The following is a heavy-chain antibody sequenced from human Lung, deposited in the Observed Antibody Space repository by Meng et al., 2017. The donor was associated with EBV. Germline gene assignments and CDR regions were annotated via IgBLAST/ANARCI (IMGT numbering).Heavy chain of an antibody. D-gene: IGHD1-7*01. CDR1: GSTFSTSA. CDR3: ARREELLGDLDY. V-gene: IGHV3-23*01. J-gene: IGHJ4*02. Sequence: QLLVVGVGLLHPGKSLQPSCMASGSTFSTSAMNWVRQSPGKGLGWVAAISNVGSDTYYADSVKGRFTISRDNSKDTLYLQISSLRAEDTAIYYCARREELLGDLDYWGQGTLVTVSS. CDR2: ISNVGSDT.